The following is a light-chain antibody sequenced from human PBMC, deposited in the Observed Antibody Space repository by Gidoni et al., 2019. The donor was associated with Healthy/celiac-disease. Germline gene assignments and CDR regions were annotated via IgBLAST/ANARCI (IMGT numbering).Light chain of an antibody. J-gene: IGKJ3*01. CDR2: GAS. CDR1: QSVSSSY. CDR3: QQYGSSPLT. V-gene: IGKV3-20*01. Sequence: EIGLTQSPGTLSLSPGERPTLSSRASQSVSSSYLAWYQQKPGQAPRLLIYGASSRATGIPDRFSGSGSGTEFTLTISRLEPEDFAVYYCQQYGSSPLTFGPGTKVDIK.